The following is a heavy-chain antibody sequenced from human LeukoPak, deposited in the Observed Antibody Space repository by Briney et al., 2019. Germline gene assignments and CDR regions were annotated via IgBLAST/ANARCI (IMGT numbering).Heavy chain of an antibody. Sequence: SETLSLTCTVSGGSISSSSYYWSWIRQPPGKGLEWIGEINHSGSTNYNPSLKSRVTISVDTSKNQFSLKLSSVTAADTAVYYCARGGIEMGDYWGQGTLVTVSS. V-gene: IGHV4-39*07. CDR1: GGSISSSSYY. J-gene: IGHJ4*02. D-gene: IGHD5-24*01. CDR2: INHSGST. CDR3: ARGGIEMGDY.